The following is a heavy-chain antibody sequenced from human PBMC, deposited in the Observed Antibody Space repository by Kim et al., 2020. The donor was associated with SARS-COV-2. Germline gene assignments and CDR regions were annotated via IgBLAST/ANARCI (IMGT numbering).Heavy chain of an antibody. Sequence: SETLSLTCAVYGGSFSGYYWSWIRQPPGKGLEWIGEINHSGSTNYNPSLKSRVTISVDTSKNQFSLKLSAVTAADTAVYYCARGTQHIVVVTATHFDYWGQGTLVTVSS. V-gene: IGHV4-34*01. CDR2: INHSGST. CDR1: GGSFSGYY. D-gene: IGHD2-21*02. CDR3: ARGTQHIVVVTATHFDY. J-gene: IGHJ4*02.